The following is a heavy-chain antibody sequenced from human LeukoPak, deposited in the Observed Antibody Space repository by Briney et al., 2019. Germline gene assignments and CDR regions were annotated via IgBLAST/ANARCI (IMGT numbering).Heavy chain of an antibody. CDR1: GGTFSSYG. V-gene: IGHV1-18*01. D-gene: IGHD3/OR15-3a*01. J-gene: IGHJ6*03. Sequence: ASVKVSCKASGGTFSSYGISWVRQAPGQGLEWMGWISAYNGNTNYAQKLQGRVTMTTDTSTSTAYMELRSLRSDDTAVYYCARVGLDWGDYYYYYMDVWGKGTTVTVSS. CDR2: ISAYNGNT. CDR3: ARVGLDWGDYYYYYMDV.